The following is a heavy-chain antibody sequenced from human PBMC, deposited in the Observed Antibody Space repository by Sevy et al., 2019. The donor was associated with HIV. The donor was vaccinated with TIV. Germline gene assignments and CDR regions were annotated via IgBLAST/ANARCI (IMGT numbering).Heavy chain of an antibody. V-gene: IGHV3-49*03. Sequence: GGSLRLSCTTSGFTFDDYAMSWFRQAPGKGLEWVAFITTNSYEACGGTTDYGASVKGRFIISRDDSKSIAYLQMNSLKTEDTAMYYCTRGLATADTPEYYVDYWGQGTLVTVSS. D-gene: IGHD5-12*01. CDR2: ITTNSYEACGGTT. CDR3: TRGLATADTPEYYVDY. CDR1: GFTFDDYA. J-gene: IGHJ4*02.